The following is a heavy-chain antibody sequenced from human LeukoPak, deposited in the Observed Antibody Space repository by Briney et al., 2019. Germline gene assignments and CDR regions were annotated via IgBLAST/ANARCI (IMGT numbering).Heavy chain of an antibody. D-gene: IGHD3-16*02. CDR2: IYPGDSDT. CDR1: GYSFTSYW. CDR3: ARRRLGELSSTSFDY. J-gene: IGHJ4*02. V-gene: IGHV5-51*01. Sequence: GESLKISCKGSGYSFTSYWIGRVRQMPGKGLEWMGIIYPGDSDTRYSPSFQGQVTISADKSISTAYLQWSSLKASDTAMYYCARRRLGELSSTSFDYWGQGTLITVSS.